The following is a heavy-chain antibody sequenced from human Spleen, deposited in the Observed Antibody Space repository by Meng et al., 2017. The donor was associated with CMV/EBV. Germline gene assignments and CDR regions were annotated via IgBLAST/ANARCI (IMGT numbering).Heavy chain of an antibody. D-gene: IGHD1-26*01. CDR2: VGGCDGDT. V-gene: IGHV1-18*01. CDR1: GYTFSSYG. J-gene: IGHJ3*02. Sequence: ASVKVSCKASGYTFSSYGISWVRQAPGQGLEWMGWVGGCDGDTNYAPELQGRVTVTTDTSTNTVYMELRSLTSDDTAVYYCARDWECLARSDVFDIWGQGTMVTVSS. CDR3: ARDWECLARSDVFDI.